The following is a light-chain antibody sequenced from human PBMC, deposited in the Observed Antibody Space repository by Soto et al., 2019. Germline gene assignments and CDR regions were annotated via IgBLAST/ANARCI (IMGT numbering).Light chain of an antibody. CDR3: QQYNNWYT. Sequence: EIVMTQSPATLSVSPGERATLSCRASQSISSNLAWYQHKPGQAPRLLIYGASTRATGIPARFSGSGSWTEFTLTISSLQSEDFAVYYCQQYNNWYTFGQGTKLEIK. V-gene: IGKV3-15*01. CDR1: QSISSN. CDR2: GAS. J-gene: IGKJ2*01.